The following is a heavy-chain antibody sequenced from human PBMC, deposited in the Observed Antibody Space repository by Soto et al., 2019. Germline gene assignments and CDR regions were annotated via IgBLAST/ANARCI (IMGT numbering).Heavy chain of an antibody. J-gene: IGHJ4*02. CDR1: DKTFLSYG. CDR3: ARWSYLDY. Sequence: ASVKVSCKASDKTFLSYGISWVRQGPGQGLEWMGWISPYNGNTNYAQKLQGRVTMTTDTSTSTAYMELRSLRADDTAMYYCARWSYLDYWGQGTRVTVSS. CDR2: ISPYNGNT. D-gene: IGHD3-3*01. V-gene: IGHV1-18*01.